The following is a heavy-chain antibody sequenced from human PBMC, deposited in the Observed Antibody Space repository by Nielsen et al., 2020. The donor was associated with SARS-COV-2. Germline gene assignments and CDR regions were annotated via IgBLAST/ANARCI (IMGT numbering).Heavy chain of an antibody. CDR2: ISASGGST. J-gene: IGHJ3*02. Sequence: GGSLRLSCAASGFTFSSYAMSWVRQAPGKGLEWVSAISASGGSTYYTDSVKGRFAVSRDNSRNTLYLQMHSLRVEDTALYYCAKDDVVRGDAFDIWGQGTMVTVSS. D-gene: IGHD3-10*01. CDR1: GFTFSSYA. CDR3: AKDDVVRGDAFDI. V-gene: IGHV3-23*01.